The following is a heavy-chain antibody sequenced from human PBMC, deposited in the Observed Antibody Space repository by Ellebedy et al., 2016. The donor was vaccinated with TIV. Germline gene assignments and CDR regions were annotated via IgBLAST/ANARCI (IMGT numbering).Heavy chain of an antibody. CDR1: GFTFSSYW. CDR3: AKVTSVGKYYYYGMDV. CDR2: ISYDGGDK. V-gene: IGHV3-30*18. Sequence: GESLKISXAASGFTFSSYWMSWVRQAPGKGLEWVALISYDGGDKYYGDSVKGRFTISRDNSKNTLYLEMNSLRPEDTAVYYCAKVTSVGKYYYYGMDVWGQGTTVTVSS. J-gene: IGHJ6*01. D-gene: IGHD3-16*01.